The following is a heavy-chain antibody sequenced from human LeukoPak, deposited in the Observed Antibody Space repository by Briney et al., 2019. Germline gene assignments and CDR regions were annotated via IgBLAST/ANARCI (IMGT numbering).Heavy chain of an antibody. CDR3: ARDYWFFD. J-gene: IGHJ4*02. Sequence: PGGSLRLSCATSGFTFSNYAVSWVRQAPGKGLEWVSYISSSSSTIYYADSVKGRFTISRDNARNSLYLQMNSLRDEDTAVYYCARDYWFFDWGQGTLVTVSS. CDR2: ISSSSSTI. CDR1: GFTFSNYA. V-gene: IGHV3-48*02. D-gene: IGHD3-3*01.